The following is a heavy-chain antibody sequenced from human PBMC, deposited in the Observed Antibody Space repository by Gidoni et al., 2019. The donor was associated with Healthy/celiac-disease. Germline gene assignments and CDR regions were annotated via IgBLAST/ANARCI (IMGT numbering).Heavy chain of an antibody. D-gene: IGHD6-13*01. CDR2: IRSKAYGGTT. CDR3: TRDRQQQLVPRYFQH. Sequence: EVQLVESGGGLVQPGRSLRLSCTASGFTFGDYAMSWVRQAPGKGLELVGFIRSKAYGGTTEYAASVKGRFTISRDDSKSIAYLQMNSLKTEDTAVYYCTRDRQQQLVPRYFQHWGQGTLVTVSS. V-gene: IGHV3-49*04. CDR1: GFTFGDYA. J-gene: IGHJ1*01.